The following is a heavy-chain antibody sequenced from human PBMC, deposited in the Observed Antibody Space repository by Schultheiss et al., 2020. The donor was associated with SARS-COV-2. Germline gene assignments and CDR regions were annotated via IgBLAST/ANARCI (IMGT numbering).Heavy chain of an antibody. CDR3: ARADSGDYLRFDFDY. D-gene: IGHD4-17*01. Sequence: SETLSLTCTVSGGSINNYYWTWIRQPAGKGLEWIGRISSRGNTKYNPSLTSRVTMSVDTSKNQFSLKVTSVTAADTAVYYCARADSGDYLRFDFDYWGQGTLVTVSS. V-gene: IGHV4-4*07. J-gene: IGHJ4*02. CDR2: ISSRGNT. CDR1: GGSINNYY.